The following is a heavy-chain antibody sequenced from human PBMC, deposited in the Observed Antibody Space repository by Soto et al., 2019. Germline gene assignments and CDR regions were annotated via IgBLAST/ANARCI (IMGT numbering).Heavy chain of an antibody. D-gene: IGHD3-10*01. CDR2: VYHSGTT. J-gene: IGHJ4*02. V-gene: IGHV4-59*01. CDR3: SNRPRGGAFFGVFDY. Sequence: PYETLGLTCTVSGGAISSYYWSWIRQYHGKGSGWIGYVYHSGTTNYNPSLENQVNKSLDTSKNQFALKLNAITTADTAVYYCSNRPRGGAFFGVFDYWSQATLVTVSS. CDR1: GGAISSYY.